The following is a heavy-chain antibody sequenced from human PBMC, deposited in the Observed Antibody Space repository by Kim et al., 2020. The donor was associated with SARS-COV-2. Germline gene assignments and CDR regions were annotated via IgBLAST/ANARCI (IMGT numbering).Heavy chain of an antibody. V-gene: IGHV3-21*01. Sequence: GGSLRLSCAASGFTFSSYSMNWVRQAPGKGLEWVSSISSSSSYIYYADSVKGRFTISRDNAKNSLYLQMNSLRAEDTAVYYCARDKRRWLRPLQYYYYGMDVWGQGTTVTVSS. CDR1: GFTFSSYS. D-gene: IGHD5-12*01. CDR2: ISSSSSYI. CDR3: ARDKRRWLRPLQYYYYGMDV. J-gene: IGHJ6*02.